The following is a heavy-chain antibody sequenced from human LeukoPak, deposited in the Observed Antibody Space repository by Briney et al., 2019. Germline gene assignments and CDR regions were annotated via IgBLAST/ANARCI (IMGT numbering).Heavy chain of an antibody. CDR3: ASSYYAGNSLDD. D-gene: IGHD4-23*01. V-gene: IGHV6-1*01. J-gene: IGHJ4*02. Sequence: SQTLSLTCAISGDSVSGNSAAWNWIRQSPSRGLEWLGRTYYGSKWYNDYAVSVKIRITINPDTSTNQFSLQLNSVTPEDTAVYYCASSYYAGNSLDDWGQGSLVTVSP. CDR1: GDSVSGNSAA. CDR2: TYYGSKWYN.